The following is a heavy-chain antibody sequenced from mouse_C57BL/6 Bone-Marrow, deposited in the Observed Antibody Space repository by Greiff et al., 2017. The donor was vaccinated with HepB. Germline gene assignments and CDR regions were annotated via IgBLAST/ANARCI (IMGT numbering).Heavy chain of an antibody. D-gene: IGHD1-1*01. Sequence: DVQLQESGPGLAKPSQTLSLTCSVSGYSITSDYWNWIRKFPGNKLEYMGYISYSGSTYYNPSLKSRISITRDTSKNQYYLQLNSVTTEDTATDYCARFRGSSSYWYFDVWGTGTTVTVSS. J-gene: IGHJ1*03. CDR1: GYSITSDY. CDR2: ISYSGST. V-gene: IGHV3-8*01. CDR3: ARFRGSSSYWYFDV.